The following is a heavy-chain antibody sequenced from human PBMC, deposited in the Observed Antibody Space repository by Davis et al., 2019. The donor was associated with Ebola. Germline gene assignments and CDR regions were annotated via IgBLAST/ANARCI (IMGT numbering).Heavy chain of an antibody. Sequence: GESLKISCAASGFTFSSYWMSWVRQAPGKGLEWVANIKQDGSEKYYVDSVKGRFTISRDNAKNSLYLKMNSLRAEDTAVYYCARDRGAVAGTFDYWGQGTLVTVSS. D-gene: IGHD6-19*01. CDR1: GFTFSSYW. CDR3: ARDRGAVAGTFDY. CDR2: IKQDGSEK. J-gene: IGHJ4*02. V-gene: IGHV3-7*03.